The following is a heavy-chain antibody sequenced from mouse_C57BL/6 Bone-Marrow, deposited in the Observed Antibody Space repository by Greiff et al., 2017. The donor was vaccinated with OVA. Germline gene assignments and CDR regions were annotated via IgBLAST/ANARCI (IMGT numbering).Heavy chain of an antibody. V-gene: IGHV1-69*01. CDR2: IDPSDSYT. Sequence: QVQLQQPGAELVMPGASVKLSCKASGYTFTSYWMHWVKQRPGQGLEWIGEIDPSDSYTNYNQKFKGKSTLTVDKSSSTAYMQRSSLTSEDSAVYYGARDWDENWYFDVWGTGTTVTVSS. CDR1: GYTFTSYW. CDR3: ARDWDENWYFDV. J-gene: IGHJ1*03. D-gene: IGHD4-1*01.